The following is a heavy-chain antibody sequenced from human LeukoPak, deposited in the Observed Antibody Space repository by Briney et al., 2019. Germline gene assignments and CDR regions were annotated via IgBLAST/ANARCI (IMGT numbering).Heavy chain of an antibody. D-gene: IGHD4-17*01. CDR2: IYQSGST. J-gene: IGHJ4*02. CDR3: ARAQGAVTIDY. CDR1: GGSISNYY. Sequence: SETLSLTCTVSGGSISNYYWSWIRQPPGKGLEWIGYIYQSGSTDYNPSLKSRVTRSVDTSKNQFSLKLKSVTAADTAVYYCARAQGAVTIDYWGQGTLVTVSS. V-gene: IGHV4-59*12.